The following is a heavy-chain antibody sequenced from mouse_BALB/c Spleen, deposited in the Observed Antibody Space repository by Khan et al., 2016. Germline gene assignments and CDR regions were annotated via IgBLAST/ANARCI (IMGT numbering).Heavy chain of an antibody. CDR3: ARRVYDGSSYDGMDD. Sequence: QIQLVQSGPELKKPGETVKISCKAAGYTFTNYGMNWVKQAPGKGLKWMGWMNTYTGESTYPDDFKGRFAFSLETSASTAYLQINNHKNEDMATYFCARRVYDGSSYDGMDDGGQGTSVTVSA. D-gene: IGHD1-1*01. J-gene: IGHJ4*01. CDR1: GYTFTNYG. V-gene: IGHV9-1*02. CDR2: MNTYTGES.